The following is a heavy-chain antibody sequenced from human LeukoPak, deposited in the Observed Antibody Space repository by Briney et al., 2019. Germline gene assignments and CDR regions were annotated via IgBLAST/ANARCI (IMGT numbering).Heavy chain of an antibody. J-gene: IGHJ4*02. CDR3: ARGIYGDYEMDY. CDR1: GCTFTSYA. V-gene: IGHV1-3*01. Sequence: ASVKVSCKASGCTFTSYAMHWVRQAPGQRLEWMGWINAGNGNTKYSQKFQGRVTITRDTSASTAYMELSSLRSEDTAVYYCARGIYGDYEMDYWGQGTLVTVSS. CDR2: INAGNGNT. D-gene: IGHD4-17*01.